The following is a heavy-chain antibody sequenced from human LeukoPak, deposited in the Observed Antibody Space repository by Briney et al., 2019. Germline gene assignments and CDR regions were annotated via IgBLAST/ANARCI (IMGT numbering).Heavy chain of an antibody. Sequence: GGSLRLSCAASGFTFSDYWMHWVRQAPGKGLVWVSRINVDGSTRTYADSVKGRFAISRDNAKNTLYLQMNSLRAEDTAVYYCAREYFYNTNFDFWGQGTLVTVSS. CDR1: GFTFSDYW. V-gene: IGHV3-74*01. J-gene: IGHJ4*02. CDR3: AREYFYNTNFDF. CDR2: INVDGSTR. D-gene: IGHD3-3*01.